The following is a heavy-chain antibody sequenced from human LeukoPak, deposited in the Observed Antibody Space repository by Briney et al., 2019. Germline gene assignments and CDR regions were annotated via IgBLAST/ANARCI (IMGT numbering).Heavy chain of an antibody. Sequence: GGSLRLSCAASGFTFSSYAMSWVRQAPGKGLEWVSAISGSGSTYYADSVKGRFTISRDNSKNTLYLQMSSLRAEDTAVYYCARLTDTDYFDYWGQGTLVTVSS. V-gene: IGHV3-23*01. CDR2: ISGSGST. CDR3: ARLTDTDYFDY. J-gene: IGHJ4*02. CDR1: GFTFSSYA.